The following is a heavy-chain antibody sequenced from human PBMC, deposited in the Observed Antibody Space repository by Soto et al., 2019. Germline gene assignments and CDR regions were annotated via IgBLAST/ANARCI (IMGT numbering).Heavy chain of an antibody. V-gene: IGHV1-18*01. CDR3: ARDTQWELPPLSHVPDAFDI. Sequence: ASVKVSCKASGYTFTSYGISWVRQAPGQGLEWMGWISAYNGNTNYAQKLQGRVTMTTDTSTSTAYMELRSLRSDDTAVYYCARDTQWELPPLSHVPDAFDIWGQGTMVTVSS. CDR1: GYTFTSYG. CDR2: ISAYNGNT. J-gene: IGHJ3*02. D-gene: IGHD1-26*01.